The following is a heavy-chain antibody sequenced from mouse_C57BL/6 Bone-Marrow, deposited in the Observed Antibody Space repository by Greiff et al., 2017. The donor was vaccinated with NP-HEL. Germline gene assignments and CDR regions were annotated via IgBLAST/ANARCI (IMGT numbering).Heavy chain of an antibody. Sequence: EVKLVESGGGLVQPGGSLKLSCAASGFTFSDYYMYWVRQTPEKRLEWVAYISNGGGSTYYPDTVKGRFTISRDNAKNTLYQQMSRLKSEDTAMDYCAGHGGIYSWFAYWGQGTLVTVSA. J-gene: IGHJ3*01. D-gene: IGHD2-1*01. CDR1: GFTFSDYY. V-gene: IGHV5-12*01. CDR3: AGHGGIYSWFAY. CDR2: ISNGGGST.